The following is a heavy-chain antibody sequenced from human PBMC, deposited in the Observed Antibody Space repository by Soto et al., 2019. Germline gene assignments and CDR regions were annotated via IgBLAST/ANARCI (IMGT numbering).Heavy chain of an antibody. J-gene: IGHJ5*02. D-gene: IGHD1-26*01. V-gene: IGHV1-8*01. Sequence: QAQLVQSGAEVKEPGASGKVSCKASGYTFTNYDISWVRQATGQGLEGMGWMNPNSANTGYAQKFQGRVSMTRDTSTNTAYMELSSLRSEDTAIYYCARMATSGTLNWFDPWGQGTLVTVSS. CDR3: ARMATSGTLNWFDP. CDR2: MNPNSANT. CDR1: GYTFTNYD.